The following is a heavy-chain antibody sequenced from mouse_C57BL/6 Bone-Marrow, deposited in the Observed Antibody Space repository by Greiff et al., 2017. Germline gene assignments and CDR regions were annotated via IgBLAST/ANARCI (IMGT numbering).Heavy chain of an antibody. J-gene: IGHJ2*01. Sequence: VLLQQSGAELVKPGASVKLSCKASGYTFTTYPMEWMKQNPGKSLEWIGNFHPYNDDTKYNEKFKGKATLTVDNAYSTVYVEVSRLTSDDSAVWFCARDYWGQGTTLTVSA. CDR1: GYTFTTYP. CDR2: FHPYNDDT. CDR3: ARDY. V-gene: IGHV1-47*01.